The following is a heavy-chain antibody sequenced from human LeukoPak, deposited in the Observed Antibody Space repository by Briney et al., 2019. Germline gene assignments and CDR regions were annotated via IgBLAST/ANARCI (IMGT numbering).Heavy chain of an antibody. Sequence: GGSMRLSCVASGFTFSDYYMSWIRQAPGKGLEWISYISSSGTTIYYTDFVKGRLTISRDNAKNSLYLQMNSLRAEDTAVYFCARSIAAADGGVYYYMDVWGKGTTVTISS. J-gene: IGHJ6*03. V-gene: IGHV3-11*01. CDR2: ISSSGTTI. CDR1: GFTFSDYY. D-gene: IGHD6-25*01. CDR3: ARSIAAADGGVYYYMDV.